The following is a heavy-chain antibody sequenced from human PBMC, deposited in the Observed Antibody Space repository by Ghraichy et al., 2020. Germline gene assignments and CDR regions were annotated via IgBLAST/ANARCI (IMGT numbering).Heavy chain of an antibody. CDR1: GGSISSGSYY. V-gene: IGHV4-61*02. CDR3: ARGEVVLMVYAIPT. D-gene: IGHD2-8*01. CDR2: IYTSGST. J-gene: IGHJ4*02. Sequence: TLSLTCTVSGGSISSGSYYWSWIRQPAGKGLEWIGRIYTSGSTNYNPSLKSRVTISVDTSKNQFSLKLSSVTAADTAVYYCARGEVVLMVYAIPTWGQGTLVTVSS.